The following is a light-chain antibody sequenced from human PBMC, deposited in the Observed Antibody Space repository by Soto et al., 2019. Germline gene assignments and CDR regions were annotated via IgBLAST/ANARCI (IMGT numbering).Light chain of an antibody. CDR3: SSYTTPSTGV. CDR1: ITDVGSSNY. J-gene: IGLJ2*01. Sequence: QSALTQPASVSGSPGQSITISCTGTITDVGSSNYVSWYKQHPGKAPKLMIYDVSNRPSGVSNRFSGSKSGNTASLTISGLQAEDEDDYYCSSYTTPSTGVFGGGTKLTVL. V-gene: IGLV2-14*01. CDR2: DVS.